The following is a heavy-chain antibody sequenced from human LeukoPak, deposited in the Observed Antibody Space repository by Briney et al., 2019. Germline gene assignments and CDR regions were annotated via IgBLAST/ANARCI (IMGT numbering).Heavy chain of an antibody. CDR3: ARRGGQGWFDP. CDR2: IYPGGSDT. D-gene: IGHD2-15*01. CDR1: GYSFNSYW. Sequence: GESLKNSCKRCGYSFNSYWIGWVRQMPRKALAPLGIIYPGGSDTRYSPSFQGQVTISADKSISTAYLQWSSLKASDTAMYCCARRGGQGWFDPWGQGTLVTVSS. J-gene: IGHJ5*02. V-gene: IGHV5-51*01.